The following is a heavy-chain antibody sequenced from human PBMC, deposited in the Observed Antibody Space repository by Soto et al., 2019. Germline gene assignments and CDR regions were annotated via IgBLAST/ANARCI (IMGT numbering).Heavy chain of an antibody. CDR3: AGGIWFGEMPNWFDP. Sequence: PSETLSLTCAVSGGTISSSNWWRWVRQPPGKGLEWIGEIYHSGSTNYNPSLKSRVTISVDRSKNQFTLKLSSVTAADTAVYYCAGGIWFGEMPNWFDPWGQGTLVTVSS. J-gene: IGHJ5*02. V-gene: IGHV4-4*02. CDR1: GGTISSSNW. CDR2: IYHSGST. D-gene: IGHD3-10*01.